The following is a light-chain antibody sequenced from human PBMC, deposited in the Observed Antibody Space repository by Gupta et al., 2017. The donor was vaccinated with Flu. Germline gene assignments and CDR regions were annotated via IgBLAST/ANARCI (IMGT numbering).Light chain of an antibody. J-gene: IGKJ2*01. CDR2: DAS. Sequence: EIELTQSPATLSLSPGERATLSCRASQSVSTYLAWYQKKPGQAPRLLIYDASNRATGIPARFSGSGSGKDLTLTISSREPEDFAVYYCQKRGNWPPYTFGQGTRLEIK. CDR1: QSVSTY. V-gene: IGKV3-11*01. CDR3: QKRGNWPPYT.